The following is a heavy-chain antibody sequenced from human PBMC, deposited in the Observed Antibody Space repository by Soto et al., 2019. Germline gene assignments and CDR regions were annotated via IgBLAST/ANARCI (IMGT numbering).Heavy chain of an antibody. D-gene: IGHD2-8*02. CDR2: ISWNSGSI. Sequence: GGSLRLSCAASGFTFVDYAMHWVRQAPGKGLEWVSGISWNSGSIGYADSVKGRFTISRDNAKNSVHLQMNSLRGEDTASYYCAKAGPGNYYYMDVWGKGTTVTVSS. J-gene: IGHJ6*03. V-gene: IGHV3-9*01. CDR1: GFTFVDYA. CDR3: AKAGPGNYYYMDV.